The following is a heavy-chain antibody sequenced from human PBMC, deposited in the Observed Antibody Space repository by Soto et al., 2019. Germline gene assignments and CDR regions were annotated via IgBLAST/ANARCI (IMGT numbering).Heavy chain of an antibody. CDR2: INPNSGGT. CDR3: ARAGFYFNWFDP. V-gene: IGHV1-2*04. J-gene: IGHJ5*02. D-gene: IGHD1-26*01. Sequence: ASVKGSCKASGYTFTGDYMHWVRQAPGQGLEWMGWINPNSGGTNYAQKFQGWVTMTRDTSISTAYMELSRLRSDDTAVYYCARAGFYFNWFDPWGQGTLVTVSS. CDR1: GYTFTGDY.